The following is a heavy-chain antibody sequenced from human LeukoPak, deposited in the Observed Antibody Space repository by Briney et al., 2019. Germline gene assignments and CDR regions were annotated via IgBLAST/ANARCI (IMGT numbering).Heavy chain of an antibody. Sequence: PGGSLRLSCAASGFTFSNCWMHWLRQAPGKGPVSVSRISPDGSHTDYSDSVTGRLTISRDNAKNTLYLQMSSLRIDDTALYYCVRGTNAWTGFDYWGQGTLVTVSS. D-gene: IGHD1-1*01. J-gene: IGHJ4*02. CDR3: VRGTNAWTGFDY. V-gene: IGHV3-74*01. CDR2: ISPDGSHT. CDR1: GFTFSNCW.